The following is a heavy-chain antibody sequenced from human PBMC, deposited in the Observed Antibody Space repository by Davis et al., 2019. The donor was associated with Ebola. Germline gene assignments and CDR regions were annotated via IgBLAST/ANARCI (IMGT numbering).Heavy chain of an antibody. CDR3: ARGEENWFDP. Sequence: PGGSLRLSCAVSGYSISSGYYWGWIRQPPGKGLEWIGSIYYSGSTYYNPSLKSRVTISVDTSKNQFSLKLSSVTAADTAVYYCARGEENWFDPWGQGTLVTVSS. D-gene: IGHD3-10*01. J-gene: IGHJ5*02. V-gene: IGHV4-38-2*01. CDR2: IYYSGST. CDR1: GYSISSGYY.